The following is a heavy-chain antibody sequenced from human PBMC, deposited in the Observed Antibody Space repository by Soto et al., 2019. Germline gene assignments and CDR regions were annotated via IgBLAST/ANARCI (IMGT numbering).Heavy chain of an antibody. CDR2: ISYDGSNK. CDR3: AREYSDGWFDP. D-gene: IGHD2-21*01. CDR1: GFTFSIYA. V-gene: IGHV3-30-3*01. J-gene: IGHJ5*02. Sequence: QVQLVESGGGVVQPGRSLRLSCAASGFTFSIYAMHWVRQAPGKGLEWVAVISYDGSNKYYADSVKGRFTISRDNSKNRVYRQMNSLRAEDSAVYYCAREYSDGWFDPWGQGTLVTVSS.